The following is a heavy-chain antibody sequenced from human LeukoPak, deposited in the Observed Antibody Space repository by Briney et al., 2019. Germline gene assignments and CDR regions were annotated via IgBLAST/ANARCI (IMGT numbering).Heavy chain of an antibody. CDR2: IKSDGSDK. CDR1: GFTFTTYW. CDR3: ARMVGYCSGGTCYTQRWFDP. Sequence: GGSLRLSCAASGFTFTTYWMSWVRQAPGKGLEWVAQIKSDGSDKYYVDSVKGRFTISRDNAKNSLYLQMNSLRAEDTAVYYCARMVGYCSGGTCYTQRWFDPWGQGTLVTVSS. D-gene: IGHD2-15*01. V-gene: IGHV3-7*05. J-gene: IGHJ5*02.